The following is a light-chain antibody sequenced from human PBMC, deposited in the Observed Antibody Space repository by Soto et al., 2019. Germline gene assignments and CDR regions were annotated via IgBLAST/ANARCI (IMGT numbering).Light chain of an antibody. V-gene: IGKV3-20*01. CDR3: QQYGNSPIT. CDR2: GAS. J-gene: IGKJ5*01. CDR1: QSVSSSY. Sequence: EIVLTQSPGTLSLSPGERATLSCRASQSVSSSYLAWYQQKPGQAPRLLISGASSRATGIPDRFSGSGSGTDFHLTISRLEPEDFAIYYCQQYGNSPITFGQGTRLEIK.